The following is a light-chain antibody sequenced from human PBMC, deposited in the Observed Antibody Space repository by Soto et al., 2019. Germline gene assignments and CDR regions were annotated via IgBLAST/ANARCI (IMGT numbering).Light chain of an antibody. V-gene: IGKV3-11*01. CDR1: QSVSSY. CDR2: DAS. J-gene: IGKJ4*01. CDR3: QQRSNWPLT. Sequence: EIVLTQSPATLSLSPGERATLSCRASQSVSSYLAWYQQKPGQAPRLLFYDASNRATRIPARFSGSGSGTDFTLTISSLEPEDFAVYYCQQRSNWPLTFGGGTKVEIK.